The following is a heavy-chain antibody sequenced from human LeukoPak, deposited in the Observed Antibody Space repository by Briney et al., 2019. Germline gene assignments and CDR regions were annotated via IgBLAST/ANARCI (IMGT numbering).Heavy chain of an antibody. CDR1: GGSISCHF. D-gene: IGHD4-17*01. Sequence: SETLSLTCTVSGGSISCHFWSWIRQPPGKGLEWIAYIYYSGSTDYNPSLKSRVTISVDTSKNQFSLKLSSVTAADTAVYYCARQTMTTADAFDIWGQGTMVTVSS. J-gene: IGHJ3*02. V-gene: IGHV4-59*08. CDR2: IYYSGST. CDR3: ARQTMTTADAFDI.